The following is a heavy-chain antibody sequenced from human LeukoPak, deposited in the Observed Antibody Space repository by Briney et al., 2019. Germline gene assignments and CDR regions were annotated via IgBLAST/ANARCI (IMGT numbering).Heavy chain of an antibody. CDR2: IRSKANSYAT. V-gene: IGHV3-73*01. Sequence: GGSLRLSCAASGFTFSGSAMHWVRQASGKGLEWVGRIRSKANSYATAYAASVKGRFTISRDDSKNTAYLQMNSLRAEDTAVYYCAKNSGSHLWDYFDYWGQGTLVTVSS. CDR1: GFTFSGSA. CDR3: AKNSGSHLWDYFDY. D-gene: IGHD1-26*01. J-gene: IGHJ4*02.